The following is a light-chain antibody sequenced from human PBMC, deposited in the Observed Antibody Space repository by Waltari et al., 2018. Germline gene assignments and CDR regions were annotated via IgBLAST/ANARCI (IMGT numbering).Light chain of an antibody. J-gene: IGLJ2*01. CDR2: RNN. CDR1: SNNVGNEG. V-gene: IGLV10-54*01. CDR3: SAWDRSLNALV. Sequence: QAGLTQPPSVSRGLRQTVTLTCTGNSNNVGNEGATWLQQHQGHPPKLLSYRNNNRPSGISEGLSASRSGNTASLTIIGLQPEDEGDYYCSAWDRSLNALVFGGGTKLTVL.